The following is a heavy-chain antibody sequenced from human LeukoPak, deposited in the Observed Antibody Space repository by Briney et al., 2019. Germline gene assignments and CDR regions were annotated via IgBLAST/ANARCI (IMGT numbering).Heavy chain of an antibody. CDR3: SKDPNGDYVGAFDM. V-gene: IGHV3-23*01. CDR1: GLTFSNYA. Sequence: GGSLTLSCTASGLTFSNYATTWVHQAPGKGLEWVSSITGSGRGTYYADSVKGRFSVSRDNSQNTVFLHMNSLRADDTALYYCSKDPNGDYVGAFDMWGPGTMVTVSS. CDR2: ITGSGRGT. D-gene: IGHD4-17*01. J-gene: IGHJ3*02.